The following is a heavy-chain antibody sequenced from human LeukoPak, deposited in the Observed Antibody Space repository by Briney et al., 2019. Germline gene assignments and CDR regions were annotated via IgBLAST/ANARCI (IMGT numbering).Heavy chain of an antibody. CDR3: AELGITMIGGV. D-gene: IGHD3-10*02. CDR1: GFTFSSYE. Sequence: GGSLRLSCAASGFTFSSYEMNWVRKAPGKGLEWVSYISSSGSTIYYADSVKGRFTISRDNAKNSLYLQLNSLRAEDTAVYYCAELGITMIGGVWGKGTTVTISS. J-gene: IGHJ6*04. V-gene: IGHV3-48*03. CDR2: ISSSGSTI.